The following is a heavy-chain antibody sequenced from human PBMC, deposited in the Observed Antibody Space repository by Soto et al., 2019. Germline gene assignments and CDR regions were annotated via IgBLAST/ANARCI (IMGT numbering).Heavy chain of an antibody. D-gene: IGHD2-15*01. V-gene: IGHV4-38-2*01. CDR1: GFFISSGNY. CDR3: ARPRWYDDFDV. Sequence: SETLSLTCAVSGFFISSGNYWGWIRKPPGKGLEWIGSIFHGGNTYYNPSLKSRVTISVDMSKNQFSLKLNSVTAADTAVYYCARPRWYDDFDVSGQGTVVTVSS. J-gene: IGHJ3*01. CDR2: IFHGGNT.